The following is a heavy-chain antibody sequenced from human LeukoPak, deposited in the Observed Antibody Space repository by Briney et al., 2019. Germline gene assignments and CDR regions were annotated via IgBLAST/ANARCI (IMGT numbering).Heavy chain of an antibody. J-gene: IGHJ3*01. CDR2: IKGSGSYA. CDR3: GRDPNGDYIGAFEF. Sequence: PGGSLRLSCVGSAFTFANYAMTWVRLTPGKGLEWVSSIKGSGSYAMYADSVSGRFTTSRDNSRNTIFLQMTSLRAEHTAIDYCGRDPNGDYIGAFEFWGQGTLVSVSS. V-gene: IGHV3-23*01. D-gene: IGHD4-17*01. CDR1: AFTFANYA.